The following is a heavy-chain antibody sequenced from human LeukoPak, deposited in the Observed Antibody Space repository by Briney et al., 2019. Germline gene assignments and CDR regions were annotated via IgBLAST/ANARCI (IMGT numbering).Heavy chain of an antibody. J-gene: IGHJ4*02. CDR2: IWYDGSKK. CDR1: GFTFSRDG. V-gene: IGHV3-33*01. CDR3: ARRYYFDY. Sequence: PGGSLRLSCVVSGFTFSRDGMHWVRQAPGKGLEWVALIWYDGSKKNYADSVKGRFNISRDNSKNTVYLQMNSLRAEDTAVYYCARRYYFDYWGQGTLVTVSS.